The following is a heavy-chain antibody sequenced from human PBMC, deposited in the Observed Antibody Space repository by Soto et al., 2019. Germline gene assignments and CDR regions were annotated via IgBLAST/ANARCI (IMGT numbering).Heavy chain of an antibody. Sequence: SGPTLVNPTHTLTLTCTFTGFSLDTPGVAVGWIRQSPGKALEWLAHIYWDEDKRYRPSLETRLSITKDASKSQVVLTMTYMDPLDTGTYYCAHMADLGSFYWYFDLWGRGTLVTVSS. CDR2: IYWDEDK. V-gene: IGHV2-5*02. CDR3: AHMADLGSFYWYFDL. J-gene: IGHJ2*01. CDR1: GFSLDTPGVA. D-gene: IGHD3-10*01.